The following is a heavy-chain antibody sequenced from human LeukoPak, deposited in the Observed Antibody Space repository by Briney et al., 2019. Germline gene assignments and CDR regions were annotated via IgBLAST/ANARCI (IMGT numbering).Heavy chain of an antibody. CDR2: ITWDGVTT. CDR3: ATERAIILFGAFDI. V-gene: IGHV3-43D*04. J-gene: IGHJ3*02. Sequence: GGSLRLSCAASGFTFDDYGMHWVRQAPGKGLEWVSLITWDGVTTYYADSVQGRFTISRDNAKNSLYLQMNSLRAEDTAVYYCATERAIILFGAFDIWGQGTMVTVSS. CDR1: GFTFDDYG. D-gene: IGHD3-3*01.